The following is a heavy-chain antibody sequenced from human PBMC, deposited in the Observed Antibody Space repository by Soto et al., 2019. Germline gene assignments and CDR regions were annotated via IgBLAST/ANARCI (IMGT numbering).Heavy chain of an antibody. CDR3: ARGDGTGQSRSGCSPHF. V-gene: IGHV3-21*01. D-gene: IGHD6-25*01. CDR1: S. CDR2: ISSSSTYI. Sequence: SRSWISKKQGKGLEWVSSISSSSTYIYYADSVKGRFTISRDNANNSLFLQVNSLRTDDTALYFCARGDGTGQSRSGCSPHFWGQGPFVS. J-gene: IGHJ4*02.